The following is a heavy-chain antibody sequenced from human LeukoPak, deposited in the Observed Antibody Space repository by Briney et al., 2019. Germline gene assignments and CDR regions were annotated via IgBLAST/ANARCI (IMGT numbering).Heavy chain of an antibody. D-gene: IGHD4-17*01. Sequence: GGPLRLSCVASGFTFSKYDMSWVRQAPGKGLEWVSGISDSGDQTYYADSVRARFTISRDNSKNTLYLQVNSLRAEDTALYYCAKEITLTTAYFDYWGQGTLVTVSS. J-gene: IGHJ4*02. CDR2: ISDSGDQT. CDR1: GFTFSKYD. V-gene: IGHV3-23*01. CDR3: AKEITLTTAYFDY.